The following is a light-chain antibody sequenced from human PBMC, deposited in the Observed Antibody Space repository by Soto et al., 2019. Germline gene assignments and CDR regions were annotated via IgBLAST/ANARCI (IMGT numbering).Light chain of an antibody. V-gene: IGLV2-14*01. CDR3: SSYKNTSTFVV. Sequence: QSVLTQPASVSGSPGQSITLSCTGTSSDIGGYNFVSWYQQHPSKAPKLMIFEVNNRPSGVSNRFSGSKSGTTASLTISGLQAEDEAYYYCSSYKNTSTFVVFGGGTNLTVL. CDR2: EVN. CDR1: SSDIGGYNF. J-gene: IGLJ2*01.